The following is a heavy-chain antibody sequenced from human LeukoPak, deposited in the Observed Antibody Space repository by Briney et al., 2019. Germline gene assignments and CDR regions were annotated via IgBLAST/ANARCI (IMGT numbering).Heavy chain of an antibody. V-gene: IGHV3-23*01. CDR3: AKDIGGYDYYYYYYMDV. CDR2: ISGSGGST. J-gene: IGHJ6*03. Sequence: SGGSLRLSCAASGFTFGSYAMSWVRQAPGKGLEWVSAISGSGGSTYYADSVKGRFTISRDNSKNTLYLQMNSLRAEDTAVYYCAKDIGGYDYYYYYYMDVWVKGTTVTVSS. CDR1: GFTFGSYA. D-gene: IGHD5-12*01.